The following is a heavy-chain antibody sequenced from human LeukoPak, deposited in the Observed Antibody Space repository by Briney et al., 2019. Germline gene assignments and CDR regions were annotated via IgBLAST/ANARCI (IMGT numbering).Heavy chain of an antibody. D-gene: IGHD6-6*01. V-gene: IGHV1-24*01. Sequence: GASVKVSCKVSGYTLTELSMHWVRQAPGKGLEWMGGFDPEDGETIYAQKFQGRVTMTEDTSTDTAYMELSSLRSEDTAVYYCATAGYSSSSSLGYYYMDVWGQGTTVTVSS. J-gene: IGHJ6*03. CDR1: GYTLTELS. CDR3: ATAGYSSSSSLGYYYMDV. CDR2: FDPEDGET.